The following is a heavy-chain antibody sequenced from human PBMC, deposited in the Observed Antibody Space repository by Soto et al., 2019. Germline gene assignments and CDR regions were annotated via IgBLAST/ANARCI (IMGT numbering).Heavy chain of an antibody. Sequence: PSETLSLTCTVSGGSISSYFYIWVRQPPGKGLEWIGSVYYTGTTDYNPSLKSRVTISVDTSKTQFSLTLRSVTAADTAVYYCARDLAAVPRAFDYWGRGTLVTVSS. J-gene: IGHJ4*02. D-gene: IGHD6-13*01. CDR2: VYYTGTT. CDR1: GGSISSYF. CDR3: ARDLAAVPRAFDY. V-gene: IGHV4-59*01.